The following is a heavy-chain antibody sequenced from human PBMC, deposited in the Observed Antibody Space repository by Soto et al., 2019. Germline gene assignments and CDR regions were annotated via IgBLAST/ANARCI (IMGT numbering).Heavy chain of an antibody. J-gene: IGHJ4*02. D-gene: IGHD2-15*01. CDR2: IYWDDDK. CDR3: GHSSLVVAPSAWDY. Sequence: QITLRESGPTLVKPTQTLTLTCTFSGFSLNTPGVSVTWIRQPPGKALEWLAVIYWDDDKRYSPSLATRLTITRGTSSNQVVLILTHVDPVDTATYFCGHSSLVVAPSAWDYWGQGALVTVSS. V-gene: IGHV2-5*02. CDR1: GFSLNTPGVS.